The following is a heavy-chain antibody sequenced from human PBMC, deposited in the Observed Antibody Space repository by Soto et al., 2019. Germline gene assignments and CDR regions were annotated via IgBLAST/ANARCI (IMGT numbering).Heavy chain of an antibody. CDR1: GGTFSSYA. J-gene: IGHJ6*02. D-gene: IGHD5-18*01. Sequence: SVKVSCKASGGTFSSYAISWVRQAPGQGLEWMGGIIPIFGTANYAQKFQGRVTITADKSTSTAYMELSSLRSEDTAVYYCARGGLSVDTAMVTYYYYGMDVWGQGTTVNV. CDR3: ARGGLSVDTAMVTYYYYGMDV. CDR2: IIPIFGTA. V-gene: IGHV1-69*06.